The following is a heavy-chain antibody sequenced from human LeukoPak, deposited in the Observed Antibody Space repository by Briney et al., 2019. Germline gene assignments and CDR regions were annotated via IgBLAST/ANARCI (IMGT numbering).Heavy chain of an antibody. D-gene: IGHD4-17*01. J-gene: IGHJ4*02. CDR1: GFNVSSND. V-gene: IGHV3-53*01. CDR2: LYSGGTT. Sequence: GGSLRLSCAASGFNVSSNDMSWVRQAPGKGLEWVSVLYSGGTTYYADSVKGRFTISRDNSKNTLYLQMNSLRVEDTAVYYCARDPLYYGDYAASRDWGQGTLVTVSS. CDR3: ARDPLYYGDYAASRD.